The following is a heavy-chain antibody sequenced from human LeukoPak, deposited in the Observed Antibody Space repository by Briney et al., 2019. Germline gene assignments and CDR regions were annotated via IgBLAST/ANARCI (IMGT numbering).Heavy chain of an antibody. V-gene: IGHV1-8*01. D-gene: IGHD3-3*01. J-gene: IGHJ6*03. CDR2: MNPNSGNT. CDR1: GYTFTSYD. Sequence: ASVKVSCKASGYTFTSYDINWVRQATGQGLEWMGWMNPNSGNTGYAQKFQGRVTMTRNTSISAAYMELSSLRSEDTAVYYCARPNSVLRFLEWPKGGYYYYMDVWGKGTTVTVSS. CDR3: ARPNSVLRFLEWPKGGYYYYMDV.